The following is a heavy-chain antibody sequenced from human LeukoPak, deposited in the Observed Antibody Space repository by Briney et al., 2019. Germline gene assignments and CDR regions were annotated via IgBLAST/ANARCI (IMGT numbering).Heavy chain of an antibody. CDR3: ARQREAYYYYMDV. V-gene: IGHV4-39*01. Sequence: SETLSLTCTVSGGSISSSNYYWGWIRQPPGKGLEWIGSIYYSGSTYYNPSLKSRVTISVDTSKNQFSLKLSSVTAADTAVYYCARQREAYYYYMDVWGKGTTVTVSS. J-gene: IGHJ6*03. CDR2: IYYSGST. CDR1: GGSISSSNYY. D-gene: IGHD1-26*01.